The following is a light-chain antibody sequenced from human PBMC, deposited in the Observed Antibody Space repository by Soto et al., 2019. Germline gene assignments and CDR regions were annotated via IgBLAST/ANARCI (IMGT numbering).Light chain of an antibody. Sequence: EIVMTQSPATLSVSPGERATLSCRASQSVGTSLVWYQQKPGQAPRLLIYPASARATGVPARFSGSGSGTEFPLTISSLQSEDFAVYYCQHYYNWPPTFGQGTKVEIK. J-gene: IGKJ1*01. CDR3: QHYYNWPPT. CDR1: QSVGTS. V-gene: IGKV3-15*01. CDR2: PAS.